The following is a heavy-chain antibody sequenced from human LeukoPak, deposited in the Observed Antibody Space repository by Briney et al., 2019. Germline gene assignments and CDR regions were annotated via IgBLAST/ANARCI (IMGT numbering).Heavy chain of an antibody. CDR1: GGSISSYY. D-gene: IGHD1-26*01. Sequence: KPSETLSLTCTVSGGSISSYYWSWIRQPPGKGLEWIGYIYYSGSTNYNPSLKSRVTISVDTSKNQFSLKLSSVTAADTAVYYCAREVGATAFDIWGQGTMVTVS. V-gene: IGHV4-59*01. CDR2: IYYSGST. CDR3: AREVGATAFDI. J-gene: IGHJ3*02.